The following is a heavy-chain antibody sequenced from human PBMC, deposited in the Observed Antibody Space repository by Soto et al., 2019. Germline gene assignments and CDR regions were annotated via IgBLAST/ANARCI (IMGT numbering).Heavy chain of an antibody. V-gene: IGHV4-59*01. J-gene: IGHJ4*02. D-gene: IGHD6-13*01. CDR1: GGSMRNYF. Sequence: LSLTCTVSGGSMRNYFWTWIRQPPGKGLEWIGYIHYSGTTSFFPSYNPSLRSRVTISEDTSKNQFSLKLLSVTTADTAVYFCAAGEASSRNLAPYYLDFWGQGTLVTVSS. CDR2: IHYSGTT. CDR3: AAGEASSRNLAPYYLDF.